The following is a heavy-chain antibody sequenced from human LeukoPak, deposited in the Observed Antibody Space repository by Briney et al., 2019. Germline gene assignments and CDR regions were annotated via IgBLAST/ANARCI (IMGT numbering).Heavy chain of an antibody. V-gene: IGHV4-30-4*01. CDR3: VGWFGELSNLLSDDAFDI. J-gene: IGHJ3*02. Sequence: PSQTLSLTCTVSGGSVSSAFYYWGWIRQPPGKGLEWIGYIYHSGITYYNPSLKSRVTISVDTSKNQFSLKLSSVTAADTAVYYCVGWFGELSNLLSDDAFDIWGQGTMVTVSS. CDR2: IYHSGIT. D-gene: IGHD3-10*01. CDR1: GGSVSSAFYY.